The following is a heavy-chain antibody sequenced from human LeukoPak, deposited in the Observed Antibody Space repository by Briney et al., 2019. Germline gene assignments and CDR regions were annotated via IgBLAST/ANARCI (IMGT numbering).Heavy chain of an antibody. D-gene: IGHD3-22*01. CDR3: AKSHYYDSSGYRTLGY. V-gene: IGHV3-NL1*01. J-gene: IGHJ4*02. CDR2: GRST. Sequence: GRSTDYADSVKGRFTISRDNSKNTLYLQMNSLRAEDTAVYYCAKSHYYDSSGYRTLGYWGQGTLVTVSS.